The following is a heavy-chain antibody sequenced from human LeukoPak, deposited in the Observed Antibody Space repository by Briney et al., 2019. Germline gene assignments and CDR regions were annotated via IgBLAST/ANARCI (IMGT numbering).Heavy chain of an antibody. CDR2: IIPILGIA. CDR3: ASYGYGGRGGYFDY. D-gene: IGHD4-23*01. J-gene: IGHJ4*02. CDR1: GGTFSSYA. Sequence: GASVKVSCKASGGTFSSYAISWVRQAPGQGLEWMGRIIPILGIANYAQKFQGRVMITADKSTSTAYMELSSLRSEDTAVYYCASYGYGGRGGYFDYWGQGTLVTVSS. V-gene: IGHV1-69*04.